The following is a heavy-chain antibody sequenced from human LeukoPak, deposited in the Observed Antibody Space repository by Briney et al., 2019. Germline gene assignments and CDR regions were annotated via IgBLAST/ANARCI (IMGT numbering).Heavy chain of an antibody. V-gene: IGHV4-59*08. Sequence: PSETLSLTCTVSGGSISSYYWSWIRQSPGKGLEWIGTIYHSGSTYYNPSLKSRVSISLGTSNNHFSLNLSSVTAADTAVYYCARAFRESFFDYWGQGTLVTVSS. CDR2: IYHSGST. CDR1: GGSISSYY. CDR3: ARAFRESFFDY. J-gene: IGHJ4*02.